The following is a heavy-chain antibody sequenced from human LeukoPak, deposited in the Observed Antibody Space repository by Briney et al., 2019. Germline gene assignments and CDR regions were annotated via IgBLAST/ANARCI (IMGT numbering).Heavy chain of an antibody. D-gene: IGHD5-18*01. J-gene: IGHJ4*02. V-gene: IGHV5-51*01. Sequence: GESLKISCKGSGYSFIDYWVAWVRQMPGKGLEWMGIIYPGDSDTRYSPSFQGQVTISADKSISTAYLQWSSLKASDTAMYYCARLDTAMVRFGKFDYWGQGTLVTVSS. CDR1: GYSFIDYW. CDR3: ARLDTAMVRFGKFDY. CDR2: IYPGDSDT.